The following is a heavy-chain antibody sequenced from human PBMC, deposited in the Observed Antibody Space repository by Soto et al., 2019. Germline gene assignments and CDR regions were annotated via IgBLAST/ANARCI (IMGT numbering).Heavy chain of an antibody. Sequence: GGSLRLSCAASGFTFSSYGMHWVRQAPGKGLEWVAVISYDGSNKYYADSVKGRFTISRDNSKNTLYLQMNSLRAEDTAVYYCAKDGHNYYGMDVWGQGTTVTVSS. J-gene: IGHJ6*02. CDR2: ISYDGSNK. CDR3: AKDGHNYYGMDV. CDR1: GFTFSSYG. V-gene: IGHV3-30*18.